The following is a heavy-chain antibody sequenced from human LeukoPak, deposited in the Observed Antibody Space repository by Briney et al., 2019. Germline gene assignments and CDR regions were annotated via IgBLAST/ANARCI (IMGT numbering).Heavy chain of an antibody. CDR2: IYHSGST. Sequence: SETLSLTCTVSGYSISSGYYWGWIRQPPGKGLEWIGSIYHSGSTYYNPSLKSRVTISVDTSKNQFSLKLNSVTAADTAVYYCARVVVRSWAFDPWGQGTLVTVSS. CDR1: GYSISSGYY. J-gene: IGHJ5*02. V-gene: IGHV4-38-2*02. CDR3: ARVVVRSWAFDP. D-gene: IGHD2-15*01.